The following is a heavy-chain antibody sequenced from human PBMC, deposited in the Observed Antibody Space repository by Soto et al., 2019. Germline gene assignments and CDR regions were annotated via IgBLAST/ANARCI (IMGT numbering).Heavy chain of an antibody. J-gene: IGHJ4*02. D-gene: IGHD3-9*01. CDR2: IYYSGST. CDR1: GGSISSYY. V-gene: IGHV4-59*01. CDR3: ARVRGQLRYFDWLPYFDY. Sequence: SETLSLTCTVSGGSISSYYWSWIRQPPGKGLEWIGYIYYSGSTNYNPSLKSRVTISVDTSKNQFSLKLSSVTAADTAVYYCARVRGQLRYFDWLPYFDYWGRGTLVTVSS.